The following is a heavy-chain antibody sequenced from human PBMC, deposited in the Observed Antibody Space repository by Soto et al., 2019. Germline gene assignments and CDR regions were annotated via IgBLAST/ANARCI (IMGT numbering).Heavy chain of an antibody. J-gene: IGHJ3*02. D-gene: IGHD2-2*01. Sequence: EVQLVQSGPEMKKPGESLKISCKGSGYTFTSYWIGWVRQMPGKGLEWMGIIYPSDSDARYSPSFQGQVTMSGDKSIRTAYLQWRTLKASDTAMYYCARSLTSSSDDAFDIWGQGTMVTVSS. V-gene: IGHV5-51*01. CDR3: ARSLTSSSDDAFDI. CDR1: GYTFTSYW. CDR2: IYPSDSDA.